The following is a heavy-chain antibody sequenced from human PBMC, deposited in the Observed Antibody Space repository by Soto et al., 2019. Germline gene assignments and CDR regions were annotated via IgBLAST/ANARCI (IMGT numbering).Heavy chain of an antibody. J-gene: IGHJ4*02. D-gene: IGHD6-19*01. Sequence: EVQLVESGGGLVQPGGSLRLSCAASGFTLSGYWMHWVRQAPGKGLVWVSRSNNDASSTNYADSVRGRFTISRDNAKSTLYLQMNSLRVEDTAVYYCVRDGRGWRFDNWGQGVLITVSS. CDR1: GFTLSGYW. CDR3: VRDGRGWRFDN. V-gene: IGHV3-74*01. CDR2: SNNDASST.